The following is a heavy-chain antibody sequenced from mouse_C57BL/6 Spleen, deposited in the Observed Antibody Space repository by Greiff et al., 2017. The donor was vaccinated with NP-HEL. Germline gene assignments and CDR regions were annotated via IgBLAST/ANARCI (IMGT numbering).Heavy chain of an antibody. CDR1: GYTFTSYW. J-gene: IGHJ3*01. CDR2: IYPGSGST. Sequence: VQLQQSGAELVKPGASVKMSCKASGYTFTSYWITWVKQRPGQGLEWIGDIYPGSGSTNYNEKFKSKATLTVDTSSSTAYMQLSSLTSEDSAFYYCARRGDYPWFAYWGQGTLVTVSA. V-gene: IGHV1-55*01. D-gene: IGHD5-5*01. CDR3: ARRGDYPWFAY.